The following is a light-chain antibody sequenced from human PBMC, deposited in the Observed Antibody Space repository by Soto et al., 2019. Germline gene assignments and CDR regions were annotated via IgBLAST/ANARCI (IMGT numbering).Light chain of an antibody. J-gene: IGKJ5*01. CDR1: QSVGSY. CDR2: DAS. CDR3: QQRSNSPPWIT. Sequence: EIVLTQSPATLSLSPGEGVTLSCRASQSVGSYLAWYQQKLGQAPRLLIYDASKRATGIPARFSGSGSGTVFTLTINSLEPEDSAVYYCQQRSNSPPWITFGQGTRLEIK. V-gene: IGKV3-11*01.